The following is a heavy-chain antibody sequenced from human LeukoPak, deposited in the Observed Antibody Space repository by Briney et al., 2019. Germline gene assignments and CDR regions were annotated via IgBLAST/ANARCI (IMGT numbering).Heavy chain of an antibody. V-gene: IGHV5-51*01. CDR3: ARGHAQLRYFDWLPPDY. CDR2: IYPGDSDT. CDR1: GYSFTSYW. D-gene: IGHD3-9*01. J-gene: IGHJ4*02. Sequence: GESLKISCKGSGYSFTSYWIGWVRQMPGKGLEWMGIIYPGDSDTRYSPSFQGQVTISADKSISTAYLQWSSLKASDTAMYYCARGHAQLRYFDWLPPDYWGQGTLVTVSS.